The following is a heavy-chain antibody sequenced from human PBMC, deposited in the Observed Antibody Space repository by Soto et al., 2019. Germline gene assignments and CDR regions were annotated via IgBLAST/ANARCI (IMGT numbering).Heavy chain of an antibody. Sequence: QVQLQESGPGLVRPSETLSLTCTVSGGSISSHDWSWIRQPPGKGLEWIGYMYYSGSTNYNPSLESRVTISVDKSKNQFSLNLSSVTAADTAVYYCARADPTVTTPRSHYYFDYWGQGTLVTVSS. J-gene: IGHJ4*02. V-gene: IGHV4-59*11. D-gene: IGHD4-17*01. CDR2: MYYSGST. CDR1: GGSISSHD. CDR3: ARADPTVTTPRSHYYFDY.